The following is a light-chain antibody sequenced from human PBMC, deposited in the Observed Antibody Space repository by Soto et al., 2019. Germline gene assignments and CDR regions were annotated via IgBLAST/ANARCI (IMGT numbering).Light chain of an antibody. CDR1: HDISNY. Sequence: DIQMTQSPSSLSASVGERVTITCQASHDISNYLNWYQHKPGKAPNLLIYDASHLETGVPSRFSGDGSGTDFTFTISSLQPEDVATYYCQHYDNTPFTFGPGTKVDI. V-gene: IGKV1-33*01. CDR3: QHYDNTPFT. CDR2: DAS. J-gene: IGKJ3*01.